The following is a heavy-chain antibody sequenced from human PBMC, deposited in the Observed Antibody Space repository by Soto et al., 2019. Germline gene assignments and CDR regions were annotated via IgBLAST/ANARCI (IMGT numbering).Heavy chain of an antibody. J-gene: IGHJ6*02. Sequence: QVQLVESGGGVVQPGRSLRLSCAASGFTLSSYVMHWVRQAPGKGLEWVAVISYDGNNKNYADYVKGRFTISRDNSKNTLYLEMNSLRADDSPVYYCSRPDTYYRMDVWGQGTTVTVSS. CDR2: ISYDGNNK. V-gene: IGHV3-30-3*01. CDR1: GFTLSSYV. CDR3: SRPDTYYRMDV.